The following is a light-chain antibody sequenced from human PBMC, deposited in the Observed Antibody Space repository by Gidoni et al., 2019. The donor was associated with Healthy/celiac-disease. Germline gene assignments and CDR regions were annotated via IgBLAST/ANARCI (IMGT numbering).Light chain of an antibody. CDR1: QSVSSN. CDR2: GAS. Sequence: EIVMTPSPATLSVSPGERSTLSCRASQSVSSNLAWYQQKPGQAPRLLIYGASTRATGIPARFSGSGSGTEFTLTISSLQSEDFAVYYCQQYNNWPPIFTFGPGTKVDIK. CDR3: QQYNNWPPIFT. J-gene: IGKJ3*01. V-gene: IGKV3-15*01.